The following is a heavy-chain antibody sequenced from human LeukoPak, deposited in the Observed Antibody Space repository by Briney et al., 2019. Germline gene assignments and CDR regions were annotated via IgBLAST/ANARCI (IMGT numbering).Heavy chain of an antibody. CDR2: IIPIFGTA. D-gene: IGHD3-22*01. CDR1: GYILTDYY. CDR3: ARAHYYDSSGYYRSPFDY. V-gene: IGHV1-69*13. Sequence: SVKVSCKASGYILTDYYMHWVRQAPGQGLEWMGGIIPIFGTANYAQKFQGRVTITADESTSTAYMELSSLRSEDTAVYYCARAHYYDSSGYYRSPFDYWGQGTLVTVSS. J-gene: IGHJ4*02.